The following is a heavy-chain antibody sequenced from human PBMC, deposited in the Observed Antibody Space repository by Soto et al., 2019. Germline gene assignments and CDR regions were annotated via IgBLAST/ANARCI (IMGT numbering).Heavy chain of an antibody. Sequence: QVQLQESGPGLVKPSQTLSLTCTVSGGSISSGGYYWSWIRKHPGKGLEWIGYIYYSGSTYYNPSLKSRLTISVDTSKNQFSLKLSSVTAADTAVYYCARVGKQLGVNGMDVWGQGTTVTVSS. CDR1: GGSISSGGYY. D-gene: IGHD6-6*01. CDR3: ARVGKQLGVNGMDV. CDR2: IYYSGST. J-gene: IGHJ6*02. V-gene: IGHV4-31*03.